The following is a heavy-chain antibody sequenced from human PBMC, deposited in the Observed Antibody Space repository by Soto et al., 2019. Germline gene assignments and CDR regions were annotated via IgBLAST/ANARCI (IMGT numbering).Heavy chain of an antibody. Sequence: TGRPQRHCYAAAGFRFRNYAVGRVRKTQGKGLEWVSAISGSGSATYYADPVKGRFTISRDNSKDTLYLQMNSLRAGDTAVYYCAKDIKGTGTNVIYDSWGQGSLVTVSS. J-gene: IGHJ4*02. CDR2: ISGSGSAT. D-gene: IGHD1-7*01. V-gene: IGHV3-23*01. CDR1: GFRFRNYA. CDR3: AKDIKGTGTNVIYDS.